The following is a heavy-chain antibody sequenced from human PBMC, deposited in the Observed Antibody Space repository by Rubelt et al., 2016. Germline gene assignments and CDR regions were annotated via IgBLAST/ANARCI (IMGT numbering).Heavy chain of an antibody. J-gene: IGHJ3*02. CDR3: AKDSLPFYYDSSGYGDAFDI. D-gene: IGHD3-22*01. Sequence: GKGLEWVSAISGSGGSTHYADSVKGRFTISRDNSKNTLYLQMNSLRAEDTAVYYCAKDSLPFYYDSSGYGDAFDIWGQGTMVTVSS. V-gene: IGHV3-23*01. CDR2: ISGSGGST.